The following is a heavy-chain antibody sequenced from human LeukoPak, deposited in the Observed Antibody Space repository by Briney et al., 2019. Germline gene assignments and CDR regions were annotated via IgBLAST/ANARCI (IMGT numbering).Heavy chain of an antibody. CDR3: ARRSFALRYFDWLLPKTTINDAFDI. CDR1: GGSFSGYY. J-gene: IGHJ3*02. D-gene: IGHD3-9*01. Sequence: SETLSLTCAVYGGSFSGYYWSWIRQPPGKGLEWIGEINHSGSTNYNPSLKSRVTISVDTSKNQFSLKLSSVTAADTAVYYCARRSFALRYFDWLLPKTTINDAFDIWGQGTMVTVSS. V-gene: IGHV4-34*01. CDR2: INHSGST.